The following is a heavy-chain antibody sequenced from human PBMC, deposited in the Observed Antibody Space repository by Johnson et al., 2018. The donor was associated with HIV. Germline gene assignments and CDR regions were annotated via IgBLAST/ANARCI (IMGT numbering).Heavy chain of an antibody. J-gene: IGHJ3*01. V-gene: IGHV3-11*06. CDR2: ISSSGNT. Sequence: QVLLVESGGGLVNPGGSLRLSCAASGFTFSDYYMSWIRQAPGKGLEWVSYISSSGNTYYADSVKGRFTISRDNSKNTLYLQMNSLRVEDTAVYYCARERGISGGFDFWGQGTRVSVSS. CDR1: GFTFSDYY. D-gene: IGHD2-15*01. CDR3: ARERGISGGFDF.